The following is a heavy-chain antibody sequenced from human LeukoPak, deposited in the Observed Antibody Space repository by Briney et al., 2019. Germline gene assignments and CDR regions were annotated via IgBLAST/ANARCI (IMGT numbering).Heavy chain of an antibody. Sequence: PSETLSLTCTVSGGSISSSSYYWGWIRQPPGKGLEWIGSIYYSGSTYYNPSLKSRVTISVDTSKNQFSLKLSSVTAADTAVYYCARDLANYYDSGGYLPWRGAFDIWGQGTMVTVSS. J-gene: IGHJ3*02. CDR3: ARDLANYYDSGGYLPWRGAFDI. CDR2: IYYSGST. V-gene: IGHV4-39*07. CDR1: GGSISSSSYY. D-gene: IGHD3-22*01.